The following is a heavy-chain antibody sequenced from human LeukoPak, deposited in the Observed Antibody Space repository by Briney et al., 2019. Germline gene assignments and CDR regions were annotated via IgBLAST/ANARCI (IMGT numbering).Heavy chain of an antibody. J-gene: IGHJ4*02. Sequence: GGSLRLSCAASGYTFSSYELNWVRQAPGKGLEWISYISSSGTTIYYTDSVKGRFTISRDNAKNSLYLQMNSLRAEDTAVYYCARGLGKGDYWGQGTLVTVSS. CDR2: ISSSGTTI. V-gene: IGHV3-48*03. CDR1: GYTFSSYE. D-gene: IGHD7-27*01. CDR3: ARGLGKGDY.